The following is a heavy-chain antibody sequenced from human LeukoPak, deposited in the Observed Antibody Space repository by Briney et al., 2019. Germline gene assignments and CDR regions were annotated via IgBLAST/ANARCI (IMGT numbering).Heavy chain of an antibody. V-gene: IGHV1-8*01. CDR3: ARGSNEGSWFDP. Sequence: ASVKVPCKASGYTFTSYDINWVRQATGQGLEWMGWMNPNSGNTGYAQKFQGRVTMTRNTSISTAYMELSSLRSEDTAVYYCARGSNEGSWFDPWGQGTLVTVSS. J-gene: IGHJ5*02. D-gene: IGHD4-11*01. CDR2: MNPNSGNT. CDR1: GYTFTSYD.